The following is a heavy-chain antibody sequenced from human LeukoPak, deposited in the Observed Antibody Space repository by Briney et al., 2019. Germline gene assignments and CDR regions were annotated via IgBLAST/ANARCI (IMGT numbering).Heavy chain of an antibody. V-gene: IGHV3-48*01. CDR1: GFTFSSYS. CDR2: ISSSSSTI. Sequence: PGGSLRLSCAASGFTFSSYSMNWVRQAPGKGLEWVSYISSSSSTIYYADSVKGRFTISRDNAKNSLYLQMNSLRAEDTAVYYCARGALAGTYYYYYYMDVWGKGTTVTVSS. J-gene: IGHJ6*03. D-gene: IGHD6-19*01. CDR3: ARGALAGTYYYYYYMDV.